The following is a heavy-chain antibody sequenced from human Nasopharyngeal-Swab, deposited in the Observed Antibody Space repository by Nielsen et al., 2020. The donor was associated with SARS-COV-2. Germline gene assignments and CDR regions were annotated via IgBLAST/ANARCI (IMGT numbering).Heavy chain of an antibody. CDR1: GFTFSNYW. CDR2: VKQDGTEK. CDR3: ARKSSPFSAGVH. D-gene: IGHD2-8*01. Sequence: GESLKISCAASGFTFSNYWMTWVRQAPGKGLEWVANVKQDGTEKYYVDSVKGRFTISRDNAKNSLYLQMNSLRVEDTAVYYCARKSSPFSAGVHWGQGSLVTVSS. V-gene: IGHV3-7*01. J-gene: IGHJ4*02.